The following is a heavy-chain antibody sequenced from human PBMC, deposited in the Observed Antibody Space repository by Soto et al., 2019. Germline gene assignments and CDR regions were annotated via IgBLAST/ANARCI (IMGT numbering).Heavy chain of an antibody. Sequence: SSETLSLTCTVSGGSISSGGYYWSWIRQHPGKGLEWIGYIYYSGSTYYNPSLKSRVTVSVDTSKNQFSLKLSSVTAADTAVYYXARAKKGIAAAENWFDPWGQGTLVTVSS. D-gene: IGHD6-13*01. CDR2: IYYSGST. V-gene: IGHV4-31*03. CDR1: GGSISSGGYY. J-gene: IGHJ5*02. CDR3: ARAKKGIAAAENWFDP.